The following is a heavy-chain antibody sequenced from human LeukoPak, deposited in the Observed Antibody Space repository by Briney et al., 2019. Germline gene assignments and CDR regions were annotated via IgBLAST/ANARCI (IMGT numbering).Heavy chain of an antibody. D-gene: IGHD6-13*01. J-gene: IGHJ6*02. V-gene: IGHV4-59*08. CDR2: IYYSGST. CDR3: ARLGEVSSSWDQYGMDV. Sequence: SETLSLTCTVSGGSISSYYWSWIRQPPGKGLEWIGYIYYSGSTNYNPSLKSRVTISEDTSKKRFSLKVSSVTAADTAVYYCARLGEVSSSWDQYGMDVWGQGTTVTVSS. CDR1: GGSISSYY.